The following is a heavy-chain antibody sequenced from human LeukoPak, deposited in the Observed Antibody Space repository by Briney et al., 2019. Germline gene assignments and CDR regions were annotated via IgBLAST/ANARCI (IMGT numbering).Heavy chain of an antibody. CDR3: ARGYYYYYGMDV. CDR2: MNPNSGNT. J-gene: IGHJ6*02. Sequence: ASVKVSCKASGYTFTSYDINWVRQATGQGLEWMGRMNPNSGNTGYAQKFQGRVTMTRNTSISTAYMELSSLRSEDTAVYYCARGYYYYYGMDVWGQGTTVTVSS. CDR1: GYTFTSYD. V-gene: IGHV1-8*01.